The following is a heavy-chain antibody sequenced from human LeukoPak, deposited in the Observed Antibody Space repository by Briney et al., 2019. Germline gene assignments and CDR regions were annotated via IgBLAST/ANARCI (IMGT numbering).Heavy chain of an antibody. V-gene: IGHV3-23*01. CDR3: AILGGYGDYYYYYYMDV. Sequence: GGSLRLSCAASGFTFSSYAMSWIRQAPGQGLELVSAISGSGGSTYYADSVKGRFTISRDNSKNALYLQMNSLRAEDTAVYYCAILGGYGDYYYYYYMDVWGKGTTVTVSS. CDR2: ISGSGGST. CDR1: GFTFSSYA. D-gene: IGHD4-17*01. J-gene: IGHJ6*03.